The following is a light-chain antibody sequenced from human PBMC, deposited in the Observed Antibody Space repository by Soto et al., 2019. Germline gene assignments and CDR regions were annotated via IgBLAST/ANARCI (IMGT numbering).Light chain of an antibody. CDR2: DVD. V-gene: IGLV2-14*03. J-gene: IGLJ2*01. CDR3: SSYTSSNTLV. CDR1: SSDIGTYNY. Sequence: QSALTQPASVSGSPGQSITISCTGTSSDIGTYNYVSWYQHHPGKAPKLMIYDVDNRPSGISDRFSGSKSANTASLTISGLQAEDEAAYYCSSYTSSNTLVFGGGTKVTVL.